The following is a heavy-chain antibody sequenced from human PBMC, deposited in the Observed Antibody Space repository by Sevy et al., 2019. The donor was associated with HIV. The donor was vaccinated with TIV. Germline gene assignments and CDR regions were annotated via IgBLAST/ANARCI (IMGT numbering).Heavy chain of an antibody. CDR1: GFTFSSYA. J-gene: IGHJ6*03. CDR2: ISGSGGST. Sequence: GGSLRLSCAASGFTFSSYAMSWVRQAPGKGLEWVSAISGSGGSTYYADSVKGRFTISRDNSKNTLYLQMNSLRAEDTAVYYCAKAGDYYDSSGYPYYIDVRGKGTTVTVSS. V-gene: IGHV3-23*01. D-gene: IGHD3-22*01. CDR3: AKAGDYYDSSGYPYYIDV.